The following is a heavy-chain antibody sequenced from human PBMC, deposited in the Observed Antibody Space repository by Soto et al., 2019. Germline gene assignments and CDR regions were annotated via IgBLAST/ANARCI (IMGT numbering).Heavy chain of an antibody. J-gene: IGHJ4*02. CDR2: LNPILSMS. CDR1: GDTFSFST. CDR3: ATSHGSGYRAFDY. D-gene: IGHD3-10*01. Sequence: QVQLVHSGAELKKPGSSVKVSCKASGDTFSFSTINWVRQAPGLGLEWMVRLNPILSMSNSAQKFQGRVTMTADKSTSTAYMERRSLRCEDTAFYYCATSHGSGYRAFDYWGQGALVTVSS. V-gene: IGHV1-69*02.